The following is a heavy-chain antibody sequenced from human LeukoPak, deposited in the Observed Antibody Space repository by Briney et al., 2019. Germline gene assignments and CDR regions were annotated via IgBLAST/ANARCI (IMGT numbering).Heavy chain of an antibody. D-gene: IGHD6-19*01. J-gene: IGHJ3*02. Sequence: GESLKISCKGSGYDFSGDWIGWVRQMPGKGLELVGIIYPGDSDTRYSPSFQGQVTISADKSISTAYLQWTSLKASDTAMYYCARRPQWLVRGAFDIWGQGTMVTVSS. CDR2: IYPGDSDT. CDR1: GYDFSGDW. CDR3: ARRPQWLVRGAFDI. V-gene: IGHV5-51*01.